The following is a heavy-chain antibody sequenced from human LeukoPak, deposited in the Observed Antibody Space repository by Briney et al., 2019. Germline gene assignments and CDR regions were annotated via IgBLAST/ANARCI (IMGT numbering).Heavy chain of an antibody. D-gene: IGHD6-25*01. J-gene: IGHJ4*02. CDR2: INPNSGGT. Sequence: ASVKVSCKVSGYTLTELSMHWVRHAPGQGLEWMGWINPNSGGTNYAQKFQGRVTMTRDTSISTAYMELSSLRSDDTAVYYCARGEQRAFDYWGQGTLVTVSS. CDR3: ARGEQRAFDY. V-gene: IGHV1-2*02. CDR1: GYTLTELS.